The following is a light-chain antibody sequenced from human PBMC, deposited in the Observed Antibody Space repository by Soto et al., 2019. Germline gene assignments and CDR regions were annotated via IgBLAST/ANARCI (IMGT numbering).Light chain of an antibody. CDR2: DVS. J-gene: IGLJ1*01. Sequence: QSALTQPASVSGSPGQSITISCTGTSSDVGVYNYVYWYQQHPGKAPKFMIYDVSNRPSGVSNRFSGSKSGNTASLTISGLQAEAEDDYYCSSYITSNTRPIVFGTGTKLTVL. V-gene: IGLV2-14*01. CDR3: SSYITSNTRPIV. CDR1: SSDVGVYNY.